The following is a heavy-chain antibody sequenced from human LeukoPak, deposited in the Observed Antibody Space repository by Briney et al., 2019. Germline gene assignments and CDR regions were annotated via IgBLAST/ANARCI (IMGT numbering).Heavy chain of an antibody. CDR3: ARSYYGSGSPFDP. D-gene: IGHD3-10*01. CDR2: MNPNSGNT. CDR1: GYTFTSYD. V-gene: IGHV1-8*03. Sequence: GASVKVSCKASGYTFTSYDINWVRQATGQGLEWMGWMNPNSGNTGYAQKFQGRVTITRNTSISTAYMELSSLRSEDTAVYYCARSYYGSGSPFDPWGQGTLVTVSS. J-gene: IGHJ5*02.